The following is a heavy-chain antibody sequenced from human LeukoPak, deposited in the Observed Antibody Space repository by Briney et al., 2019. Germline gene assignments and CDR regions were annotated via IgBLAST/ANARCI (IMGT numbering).Heavy chain of an antibody. J-gene: IGHJ5*02. V-gene: IGHV4-34*01. D-gene: IGHD1-1*01. Sequence: SETLSLTCAVYGGSFSSYYWSWIRQPPGKGLEWIGEINHSGSTSYNPSLKSRVTISLDTSKNQFSLRLSSVTAADTAVYYCAGSWNAERSFDPWGQGTLVTVSS. CDR1: GGSFSSYY. CDR3: AGSWNAERSFDP. CDR2: INHSGST.